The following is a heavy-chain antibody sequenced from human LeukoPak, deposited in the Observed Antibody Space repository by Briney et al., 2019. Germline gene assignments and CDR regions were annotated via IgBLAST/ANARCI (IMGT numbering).Heavy chain of an antibody. J-gene: IGHJ5*02. V-gene: IGHV1-69*06. CDR2: IIPIFGTA. CDR3: ARAPGGRNNWFDP. CDR1: GGTFSSYA. D-gene: IGHD3-16*01. Sequence: SVKVSCKASGGTFSSYAISWVRQAPGQGLEWMGRIIPIFGTANYPQKFQGRVTITADKSTSTAYMELSSLRSEDAAVYYCARAPGGRNNWFDPWGQGTLVTVSS.